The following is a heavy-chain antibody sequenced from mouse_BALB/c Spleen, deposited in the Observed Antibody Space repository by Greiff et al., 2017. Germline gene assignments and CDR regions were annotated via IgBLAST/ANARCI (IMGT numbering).Heavy chain of an antibody. CDR3: TRDHNSLLRLLDY. D-gene: IGHD1-2*01. V-gene: IGHV6-6*02. Sequence: EVKLVESGGGLVQPGGSMKLSCVASGFTFSNYWMNWVRQSPEKGLEWVAEIRLKSNNYATHYAESVKGRFTISRDDSKSSVYLQMNNLRAEDTGIYYCTRDHNSLLRLLDYWGQGTTLTVSS. CDR2: IRLKSNNYAT. J-gene: IGHJ2*01. CDR1: GFTFSNYW.